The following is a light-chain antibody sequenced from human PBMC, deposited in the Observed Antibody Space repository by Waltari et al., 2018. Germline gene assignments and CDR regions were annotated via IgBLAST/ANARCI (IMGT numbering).Light chain of an antibody. CDR1: NIGSKR. Sequence: SYVLTQPPSVSVAPGQTARITCEGSNIGSKRVHWYQQKSGQAPLLAVYDDNDRPSGIPERFAGSNYGNTATLTISRVAAGDEADYYCHLWDSSTDHWVFGGGTRLTVL. CDR3: HLWDSSTDHWV. J-gene: IGLJ3*02. CDR2: DDN. V-gene: IGLV3-21*02.